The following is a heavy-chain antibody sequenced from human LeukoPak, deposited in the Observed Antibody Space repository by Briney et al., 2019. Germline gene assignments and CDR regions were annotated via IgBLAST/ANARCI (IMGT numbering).Heavy chain of an antibody. D-gene: IGHD4-11*01. V-gene: IGHV4-59*01. CDR1: GGSITNYY. CDR2: IYYSGST. CDR3: ARSNYYYYYYMDV. Sequence: SETLSLTCTVSGGSITNYYWSWIRQPPGKGLEWIGYIYYSGSTNYNPSLKSRVTISVDTSKNQFSLKLSSVTAADTAVYYCARSNYYYYYYMDVWGKGTTVTVSS. J-gene: IGHJ6*03.